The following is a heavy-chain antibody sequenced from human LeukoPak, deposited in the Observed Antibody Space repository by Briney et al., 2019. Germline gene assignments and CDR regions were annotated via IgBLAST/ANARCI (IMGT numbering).Heavy chain of an antibody. V-gene: IGHV3-21*01. Sequence: GGSLRLSCAASGFTFSSYSMNWVRQAPGKGQEWVASISSSSGYIFYADSVKGRFTVSRDNAKNSLYLQISNLRAEDTALYYCARDRGYCSSGSCYGLYFDSWGQGTLVTVSS. J-gene: IGHJ4*02. D-gene: IGHD2-15*01. CDR1: GFTFSSYS. CDR3: ARDRGYCSSGSCYGLYFDS. CDR2: ISSSSGYI.